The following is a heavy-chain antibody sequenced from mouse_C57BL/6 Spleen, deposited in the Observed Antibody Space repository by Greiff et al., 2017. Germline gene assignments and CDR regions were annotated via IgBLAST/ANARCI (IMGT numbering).Heavy chain of an antibody. J-gene: IGHJ4*01. CDR2: IRSGGSYT. D-gene: IGHD1-1*01. Sequence: EVKLVESGGDLVKPGGSLKLSCAASGFTFSSYGMSWVRQTPDKRLEWVATIRSGGSYTYYPDSVKGRFTISRDNAKNTLYLQMSSLKSEDTAMYYCARHGSSFYYAMDYWGQGTSVTVSS. CDR3: ARHGSSFYYAMDY. CDR1: GFTFSSYG. V-gene: IGHV5-6*01.